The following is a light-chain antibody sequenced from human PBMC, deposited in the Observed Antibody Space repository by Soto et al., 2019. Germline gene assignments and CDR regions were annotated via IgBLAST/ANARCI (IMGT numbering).Light chain of an antibody. J-gene: IGLJ1*01. CDR2: EVS. Sequence: QSSLTQPASVAGSPVQSITISCTGSSSDIGAYNYVSWFQQYPGKAPKLIISEVSNRPSGVSNRFSGSKSGTAASLTISGLQTEDEADYFCFSFTTDWTHVFGTGTKVTVL. CDR1: SSDIGAYNY. CDR3: FSFTTDWTHV. V-gene: IGLV2-14*01.